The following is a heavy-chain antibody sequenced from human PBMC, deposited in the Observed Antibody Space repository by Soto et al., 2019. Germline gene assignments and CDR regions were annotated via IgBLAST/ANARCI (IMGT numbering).Heavy chain of an antibody. Sequence: QVQLVQSGAEVKKPGASVKVSCKASGYTFITYGVSWVRQAPGQGLDWLGWISTYNGNTRYAERLQGRVTMTTDTTPNTSYIELRNLRSHDTAVYYCARGPTDYYDNSANYFLDYWGQGTLVTVSS. J-gene: IGHJ4*02. V-gene: IGHV1-18*01. CDR2: ISTYNGNT. CDR3: ARGPTDYYDNSANYFLDY. CDR1: GYTFITYG. D-gene: IGHD3-22*01.